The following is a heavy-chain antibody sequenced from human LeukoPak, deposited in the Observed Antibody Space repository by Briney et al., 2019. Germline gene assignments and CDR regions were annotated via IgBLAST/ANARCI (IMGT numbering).Heavy chain of an antibody. CDR2: ISAYNSNT. CDR1: GYTFTSYG. V-gene: IGHV1-18*01. CDR3: ARTLATVTTYYYYGMDV. J-gene: IGHJ6*02. Sequence: GASVKVSCKASGYTFTSYGISWVRQAPGQGLEWMGWISAYNSNTNYAQKLQGRVTMTTDTSTSTAYMELRSLRSDDTAVYYCARTLATVTTYYYYGMDVWGQGTTVTVSS. D-gene: IGHD4-11*01.